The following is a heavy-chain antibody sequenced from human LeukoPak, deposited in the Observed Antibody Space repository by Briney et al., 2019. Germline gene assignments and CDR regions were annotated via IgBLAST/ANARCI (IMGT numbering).Heavy chain of an antibody. V-gene: IGHV4-30-2*01. J-gene: IGHJ4*02. D-gene: IGHD1-26*01. CDR3: ARVGATSDY. Sequence: PSQTLSLTCAVSGGSISSGGYSWSWIRQPPGKGLEWIGYIYHSGSAYYNPSLKSRVTISVDRSKNQFSLKLSSVTAADTAVYYCARVGATSDYWGQGTLVTVSS. CDR1: GGSISSGGYS. CDR2: IYHSGSA.